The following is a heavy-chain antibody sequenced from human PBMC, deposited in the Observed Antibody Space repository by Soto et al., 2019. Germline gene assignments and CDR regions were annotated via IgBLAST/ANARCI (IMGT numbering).Heavy chain of an antibody. V-gene: IGHV1-69*01. CDR3: ARDGYDYVWGSYRSIDY. Sequence: QVQLVQSGAEVKKPGSSVRVSCKASGGTFSSYAISWVRQAPGQGLEWMGGIIPIFGTANYAQKFQGRVTITADESTSTAYMELSGLRSEDTAVYYCARDGYDYVWGSYRSIDYWGQGTLVIVSS. CDR1: GGTFSSYA. J-gene: IGHJ4*02. D-gene: IGHD3-16*02. CDR2: IIPIFGTA.